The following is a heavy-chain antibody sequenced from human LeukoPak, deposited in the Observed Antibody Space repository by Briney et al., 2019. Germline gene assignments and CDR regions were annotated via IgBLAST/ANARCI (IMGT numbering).Heavy chain of an antibody. Sequence: GGSLRLSCAASGFTFSSYWMSWVRQAPGKGLEWVANIKQDGSEKYYVDSVKGRFTISRDNAKNSLYLQMNSLRAEDTAVYYCARARPGGYYYYGMDVWGQGTTVTVSS. CDR2: IKQDGSEK. J-gene: IGHJ6*02. V-gene: IGHV3-7*01. CDR3: ARARPGGYYYYGMDV. CDR1: GFTFSSYW. D-gene: IGHD2-2*01.